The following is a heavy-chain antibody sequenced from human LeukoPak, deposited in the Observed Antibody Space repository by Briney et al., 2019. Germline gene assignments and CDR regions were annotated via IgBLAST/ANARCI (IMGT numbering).Heavy chain of an antibody. CDR2: ISGSGGST. CDR3: ARCYAVADDAFDI. J-gene: IGHJ3*02. V-gene: IGHV3-23*01. D-gene: IGHD3-16*01. Sequence: GGSLRLSCAASGFTFSSYAMSWVRQAPGKGLEWVSAISGSGGSTYYADSVKGRFTISRDNSKNTLYLQMNSLRAEDTAVYYCARCYAVADDAFDIWGQGTMVTVSS. CDR1: GFTFSSYA.